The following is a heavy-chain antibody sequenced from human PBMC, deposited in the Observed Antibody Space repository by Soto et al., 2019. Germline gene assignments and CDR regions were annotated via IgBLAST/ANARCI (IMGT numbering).Heavy chain of an antibody. CDR3: ARDFVRNCSSTSCFFSWYYYYYYGMDV. V-gene: IGHV3-7*01. D-gene: IGHD2-2*01. CDR1: GFTFSSYW. J-gene: IGHJ6*02. Sequence: GGSLRLSCAASGFTFSSYWMSWVRQAPGKGLEWVANIKQDGSEKYYVDSVKGRFTISRDNAKNSLYLQMNSLRAEDTAVYYCARDFVRNCSSTSCFFSWYYYYYYGMDVWGQGTTVTVSS. CDR2: IKQDGSEK.